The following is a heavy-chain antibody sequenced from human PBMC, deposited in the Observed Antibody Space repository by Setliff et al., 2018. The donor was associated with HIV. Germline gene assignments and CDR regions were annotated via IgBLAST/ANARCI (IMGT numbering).Heavy chain of an antibody. D-gene: IGHD7-27*01. CDR2: DNPDNVVL. J-gene: IGHJ3*02. CDR1: GYNFTGYH. V-gene: IGHV1-2*02. CDR3: ASPSFWGSGARNIDAFDM. Sequence: ASVKVSCKASGYNFTGYHIHWVRQAPGQGLEWMGWDNPDNVVLKSAQKLQGRVTMTRDTSINTAYMELSSLKSDDTAVYYCASPSFWGSGARNIDAFDMWGQGTLVTVSS.